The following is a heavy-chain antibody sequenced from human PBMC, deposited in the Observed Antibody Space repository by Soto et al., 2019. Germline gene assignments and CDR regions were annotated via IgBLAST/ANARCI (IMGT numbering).Heavy chain of an antibody. D-gene: IGHD2-15*01. CDR1: GGSISSSSYY. Sequence: SETLSLTCTVSGGSISSSSYYWGWIRQPPGKGLEWIGSIYYSGSTYYNPSLKSRVTISVDTSKNQFSLKLSSVTAADTAVYYCARQLGVVVVVAATPYYYYYMDVWGKGTTVTVSS. CDR3: ARQLGVVVVVAATPYYYYYMDV. V-gene: IGHV4-39*01. CDR2: IYYSGST. J-gene: IGHJ6*03.